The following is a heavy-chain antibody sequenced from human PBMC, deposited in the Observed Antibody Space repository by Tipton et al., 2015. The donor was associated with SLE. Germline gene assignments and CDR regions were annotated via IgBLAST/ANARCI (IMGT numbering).Heavy chain of an antibody. D-gene: IGHD2/OR15-2a*01. CDR2: IYYSGST. Sequence: TLSLTCVVYGGSFSDYSWSWIRQPPGKGLEWIGYIYYSGSTNYNPSLKSRVTISVDTSKNQFSLKLSSVTAADTAVYYCARGLKNSNYYYYYMDVWGKGTTVTVSS. J-gene: IGHJ6*03. CDR1: GGSFSDYS. V-gene: IGHV4-59*01. CDR3: ARGLKNSNYYYYYMDV.